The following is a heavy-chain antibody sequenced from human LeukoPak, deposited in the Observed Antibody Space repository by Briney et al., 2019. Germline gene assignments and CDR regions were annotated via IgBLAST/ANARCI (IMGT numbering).Heavy chain of an antibody. J-gene: IGHJ4*02. Sequence: GGSLRLSCAASVFTFSSYEVTWVRQAPGKGREWVSYISSSGSAIYHADSVKGRFTSSRDNAKNSLYLQMNSLRAEDTAVYYCARKYCSSISCLFDYWGQGTLVTVSS. CDR2: ISSSGSAI. D-gene: IGHD2-2*01. CDR3: ARKYCSSISCLFDY. V-gene: IGHV3-48*03. CDR1: VFTFSSYE.